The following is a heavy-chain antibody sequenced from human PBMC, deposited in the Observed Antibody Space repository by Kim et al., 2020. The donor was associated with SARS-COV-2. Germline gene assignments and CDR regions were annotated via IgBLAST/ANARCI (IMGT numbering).Heavy chain of an antibody. Sequence: ASVKVSCKASGYTFTSYAMHWVRQAPGQRLEWMGWINAGNGNTKYSQKFQGRVTITRDTSASTAYMELSSLRSEDTAVYYCAREYYYDSSYYYGMDVWGQGTTVTVSS. J-gene: IGHJ6*02. CDR1: GYTFTSYA. CDR2: INAGNGNT. D-gene: IGHD3-22*01. CDR3: AREYYYDSSYYYGMDV. V-gene: IGHV1-3*01.